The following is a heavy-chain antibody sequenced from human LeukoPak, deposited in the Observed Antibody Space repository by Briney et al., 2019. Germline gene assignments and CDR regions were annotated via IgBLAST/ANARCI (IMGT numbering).Heavy chain of an antibody. CDR1: GFTFSTFA. J-gene: IGHJ4*02. CDR3: ARALWFGETFPAY. CDR2: ISGGGHTT. D-gene: IGHD3-10*01. Sequence: GGSLRLSCAASGFTFSTFAMSWVRQAPGKGLEWVSAISGGGHTTYSADSVKGRFTISRDNSKNTLYLQMNSLRAEDTAVYYCARALWFGETFPAYWGQGTLVTVSS. V-gene: IGHV3-23*01.